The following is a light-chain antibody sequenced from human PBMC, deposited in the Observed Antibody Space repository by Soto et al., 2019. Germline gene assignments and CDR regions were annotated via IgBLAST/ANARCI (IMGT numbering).Light chain of an antibody. CDR2: AAS. CDR1: QSISNY. V-gene: IGKV1-39*01. CDR3: QHSYITPPT. Sequence: DLQMTQSPSSLSASVGDRVTITCRASQSISNYLNWYQQKPGKAPKLLIYAASSLQSGVPSRFSVCGYGTDFTLPISSLQPEDFATYYCQHSYITPPTFGPGTKVDVK. J-gene: IGKJ3*01.